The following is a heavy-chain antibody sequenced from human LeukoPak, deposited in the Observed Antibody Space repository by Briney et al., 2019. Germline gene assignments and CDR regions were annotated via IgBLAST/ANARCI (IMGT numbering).Heavy chain of an antibody. CDR1: GGSISSYY. Sequence: PSETLSLTCTVSGGSISSYYWSWIRQPPGKGLEWIGYIYYSGSTNYNPSLKSRVTISVDTSKNQFSLKLSSVTAADTAVYYCARYYYDSSGYYFNWFDPWGQGTLVTVSS. D-gene: IGHD3-22*01. V-gene: IGHV4-59*12. CDR3: ARYYYDSSGYYFNWFDP. CDR2: IYYSGST. J-gene: IGHJ5*02.